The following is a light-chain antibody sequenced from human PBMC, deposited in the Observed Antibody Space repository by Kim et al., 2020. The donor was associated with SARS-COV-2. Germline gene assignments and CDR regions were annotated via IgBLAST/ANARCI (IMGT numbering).Light chain of an antibody. CDR1: SLRTYY. V-gene: IGLV3-19*01. J-gene: IGLJ2*01. Sequence: VVLVQPFRITCQVASLRTYYTPWFQQKPAQAPIFFFYGKNNRPSGIPDRFSGSSSGNTSSLTITASQAGDEADYSCNSRDNNHSVLFGVGTRLTVL. CDR3: NSRDNNHSVL. CDR2: GKN.